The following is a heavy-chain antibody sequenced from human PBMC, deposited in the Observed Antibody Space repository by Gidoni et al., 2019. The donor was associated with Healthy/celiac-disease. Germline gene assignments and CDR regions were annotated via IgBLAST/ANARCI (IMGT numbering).Heavy chain of an antibody. CDR3: ARDIAVAGYGNWFDP. CDR1: GGTFSSYA. V-gene: IGHV1-69*01. Sequence: QVQLVQSGAEVTKPGSAGKVSCTASGGTFSSYAISWVRQAPGQGLEWMGGIIHIFGTANYAQKFQGRVTITADEATITAYMELSSLRSEDTAVYYCARDIAVAGYGNWFDPWGQGTLVTVSS. D-gene: IGHD6-19*01. CDR2: IIHIFGTA. J-gene: IGHJ5*02.